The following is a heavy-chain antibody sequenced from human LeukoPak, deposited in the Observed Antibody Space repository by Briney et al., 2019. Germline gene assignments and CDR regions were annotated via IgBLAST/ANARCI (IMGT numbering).Heavy chain of an antibody. CDR3: AKMGGRIVLMVYAIFDY. CDR1: GFTFSSYA. D-gene: IGHD2-8*01. J-gene: IGHJ4*02. V-gene: IGHV3-23*01. Sequence: GVSLRLSCAASGFTFSSYAMSWVRQAPGKGLEWVSAISGSGGSTYYADSVKGRFTISRDNSKNTLYLQMNSLRAEDTAVYYCAKMGGRIVLMVYAIFDYWGQGTLVTVSS. CDR2: ISGSGGST.